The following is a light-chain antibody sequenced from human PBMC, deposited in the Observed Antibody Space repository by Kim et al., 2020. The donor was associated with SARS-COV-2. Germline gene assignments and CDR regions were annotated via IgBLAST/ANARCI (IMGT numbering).Light chain of an antibody. Sequence: ASVKLTCTLSSGHSSYAIAWQQQQPEKGHRYLMKLNSDGSHSKGDGIPDRFSGSSSGAERYRANSSLQSEDEADYYCQTWGTGIRVFGGGTQLTVL. J-gene: IGLJ3*02. CDR2: LNSDGSH. CDR3: QTWGTGIRV. V-gene: IGLV4-69*01. CDR1: SGHSSYA.